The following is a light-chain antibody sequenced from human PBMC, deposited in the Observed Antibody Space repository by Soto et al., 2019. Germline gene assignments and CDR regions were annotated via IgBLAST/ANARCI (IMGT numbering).Light chain of an antibody. Sequence: QSALTQPASVSGSPGQSITISCTGTSSDVGSYNLVSWYQQHPGKAPKLMIYEGSKRPSGVSNRFSGSKSGNTASLTISGLQAEDEADYYGCSYAGSSTFDGVFGGGTKLTVL. V-gene: IGLV2-23*03. CDR2: EGS. J-gene: IGLJ2*01. CDR3: CSYAGSSTFDGV. CDR1: SSDVGSYNL.